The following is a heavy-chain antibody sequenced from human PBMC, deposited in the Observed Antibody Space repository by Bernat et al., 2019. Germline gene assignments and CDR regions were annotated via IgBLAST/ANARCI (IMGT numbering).Heavy chain of an antibody. CDR2: IKQDGSVQ. CDR1: GFSFSGIW. V-gene: IGHV3-7*03. CDR3: ARGYGPEN. D-gene: IGHD2-8*02. J-gene: IGHJ1*01. Sequence: EVQLVESGGALVQPGGSLRLSCVGSGFSFSGIWMTWVRQAPGKGLEWVANIKQDGSVQHYVDSVKGRFIISRDNTKNSLFLQMNSLRVDDTAVDYCARGYGPENWGQGTLVTVSS.